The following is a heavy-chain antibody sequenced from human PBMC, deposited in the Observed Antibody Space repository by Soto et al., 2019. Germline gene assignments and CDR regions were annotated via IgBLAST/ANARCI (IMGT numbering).Heavy chain of an antibody. J-gene: IGHJ1*01. CDR1: GGSISSSNW. CDR3: ARDGPPPLAYCGGDCYSYFQH. V-gene: IGHV4-4*02. D-gene: IGHD2-21*02. CDR2: IYHSGST. Sequence: QVQLQESGPGLVKPSGTLSLTCAVSGGSISSSNWWSWVRQPPGKGLEWIGEIYHSGSTNYNPSLKSRVTISVDKSKNQFSLKLSSVTAADTAVYYCARDGPPPLAYCGGDCYSYFQHWGQGTLVTVSS.